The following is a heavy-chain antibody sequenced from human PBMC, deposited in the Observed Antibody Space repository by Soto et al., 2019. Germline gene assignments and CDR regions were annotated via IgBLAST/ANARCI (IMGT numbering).Heavy chain of an antibody. CDR1: GYTFTSYG. V-gene: IGHV1-18*01. CDR2: ISAYNGNT. CDR3: ARDLITMVRGVTDYYYGMDV. J-gene: IGHJ6*02. Sequence: ASVKVSCKASGYTFTSYGISWVRQAPGQGLEWMGWISAYNGNTNYAQKLQGRVTMTTDTSTSTAYMELRSLRSDDTAVYYCARDLITMVRGVTDYYYGMDVWGQGTTVTVSS. D-gene: IGHD3-10*01.